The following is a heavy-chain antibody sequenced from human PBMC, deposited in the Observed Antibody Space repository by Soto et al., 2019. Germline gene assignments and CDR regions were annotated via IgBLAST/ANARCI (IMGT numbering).Heavy chain of an antibody. CDR1: GDSFSNYY. V-gene: IGHV4-4*07. Sequence: PSETLSRTCAVSGDSFSNYYCNWVRKSAGKGLEWIGRIYPTGSTTYNPSLKSRLTMSVDTSKNQFSLRLTSMTAADTAVYYCATGRSEVVPGAMDTWGQGTLVTVSS. CDR3: ATGRSEVVPGAMDT. D-gene: IGHD2-2*01. J-gene: IGHJ5*02. CDR2: IYPTGST.